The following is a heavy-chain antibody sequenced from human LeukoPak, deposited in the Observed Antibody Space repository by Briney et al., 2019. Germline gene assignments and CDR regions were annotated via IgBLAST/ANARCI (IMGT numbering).Heavy chain of an antibody. Sequence: QPGGSLRLSCAASGFTFSSYAMSWVRQAPGKGLEWVSAISGSGGRTYYADSVKGRFTISRDNSKNTLYLQMNSLRAEDTAVYYCASRLKHPSDYGLSKYYFDSWGQGTLVTVSS. D-gene: IGHD4-17*01. V-gene: IGHV3-23*01. CDR1: GFTFSSYA. J-gene: IGHJ4*02. CDR2: ISGSGGRT. CDR3: ASRLKHPSDYGLSKYYFDS.